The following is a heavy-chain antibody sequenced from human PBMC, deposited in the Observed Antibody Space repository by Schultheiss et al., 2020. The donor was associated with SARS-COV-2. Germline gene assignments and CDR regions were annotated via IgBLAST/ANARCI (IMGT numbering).Heavy chain of an antibody. D-gene: IGHD5-18*01. V-gene: IGHV1-18*04. J-gene: IGHJ4*02. CDR1: GYTFTSYG. Sequence: ASVKVSCKASGYTFTSYGISWVRQAPGQGLEWMGWISAYNGNTNYAQKFQGRVTITADKSTSTAYVELSSLRSEDTAVYYCARDRVRYSYAILSNFDYWGQGTLVTVSS. CDR3: ARDRVRYSYAILSNFDY. CDR2: ISAYNGNT.